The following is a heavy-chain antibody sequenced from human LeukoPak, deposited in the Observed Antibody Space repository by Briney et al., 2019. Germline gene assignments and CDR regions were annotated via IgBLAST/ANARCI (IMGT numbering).Heavy chain of an antibody. J-gene: IGHJ4*02. CDR3: ARGGVSGSYVVDY. D-gene: IGHD1-26*01. V-gene: IGHV4-31*03. CDR2: IYYSGST. CDR1: GGSISSGGYY. Sequence: PSETLSLTCTVSGGSISSGGYYWSWIRQYPGKGLEWIGYIYYSGSTNYNPSLKSRVSISIDTSKNQFSLKLNSVTGADTAVYYCARGGVSGSYVVDYWGQGTLLTVSS.